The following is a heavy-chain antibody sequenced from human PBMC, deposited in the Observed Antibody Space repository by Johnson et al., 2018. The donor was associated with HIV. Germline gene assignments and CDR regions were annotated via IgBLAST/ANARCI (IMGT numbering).Heavy chain of an antibody. CDR3: AKGTIFGVVTSRGAFDI. D-gene: IGHD3-3*01. CDR2: ISWDGGST. CDR1: GFTFSSYG. Sequence: VQLVESGGGVVQPGRSLRLSCAASGFTFSSYGMHWVRQAPGKGLEWVSLISWDGGSTYYADSVKGRFTISRDNSKNSLYLQMNSLRAEDTALYYCAKGTIFGVVTSRGAFDIWGQGTMVTVSS. J-gene: IGHJ3*02. V-gene: IGHV3-43D*03.